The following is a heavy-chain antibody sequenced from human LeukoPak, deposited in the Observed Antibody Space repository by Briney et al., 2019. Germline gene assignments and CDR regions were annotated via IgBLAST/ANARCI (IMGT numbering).Heavy chain of an antibody. D-gene: IGHD3-22*01. Sequence: GGSLRLSCAASGFTFSSNYMSWVRQAPGKGLEWVSVIYSGGSTYYADSVKGRFTISRDNSKNTLYLQMNSLRAEDTAVYYCAKDPYSSGFDYYDSSGYFDYWGQGTLVTVSS. CDR3: AKDPYSSGFDYYDSSGYFDY. J-gene: IGHJ4*02. V-gene: IGHV3-66*01. CDR1: GFTFSSNY. CDR2: IYSGGST.